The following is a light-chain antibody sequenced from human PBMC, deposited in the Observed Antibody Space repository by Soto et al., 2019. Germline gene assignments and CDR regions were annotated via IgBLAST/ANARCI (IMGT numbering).Light chain of an antibody. V-gene: IGKV3-20*01. Sequence: EIVLTQSPGTLSLSPGERATLSCRASQSVSSSYLAWYQQKPGQAPRLLFYCTSSMATGIPDRFSGSGSGTDFTLTISRLEPEDFAVYYCQQYGSSPWTFGQGTKVEIK. CDR1: QSVSSSY. CDR3: QQYGSSPWT. J-gene: IGKJ1*01. CDR2: CTS.